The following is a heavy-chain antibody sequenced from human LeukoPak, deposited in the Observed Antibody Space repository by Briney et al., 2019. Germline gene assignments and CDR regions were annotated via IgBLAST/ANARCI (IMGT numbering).Heavy chain of an antibody. CDR3: ARGRLGYDSSGYRLKEGPYYFDY. V-gene: IGHV3-7*01. CDR1: GFTFSSYW. Sequence: PGGSLRLSCAASGFTFSSYWMSWVRQAPGKGLEWVANIKQDGSEKYYVDSVKGRFTISRDNAKNSLYLQMNSLRAEDTAVYYCARGRLGYDSSGYRLKEGPYYFDYWGQGTLVTVSS. CDR2: IKQDGSEK. J-gene: IGHJ4*02. D-gene: IGHD3-22*01.